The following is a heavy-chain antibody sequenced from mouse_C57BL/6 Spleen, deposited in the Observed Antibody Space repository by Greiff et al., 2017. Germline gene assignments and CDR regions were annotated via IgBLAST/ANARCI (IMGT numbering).Heavy chain of an antibody. Sequence: EVKLEESGGGLVKPGGSLKLSCAASGFTFSSYTMSWVRQTPEKRLEWVATISGGGGNTYYPDSVKGRFTISRDNAKNTLYLQMSSLRSEDTALYYCARHSYDGYYFDDWGQGTTLTVSS. D-gene: IGHD2-3*01. V-gene: IGHV5-9*01. CDR1: GFTFSSYT. J-gene: IGHJ2*01. CDR2: ISGGGGNT. CDR3: ARHSYDGYYFDD.